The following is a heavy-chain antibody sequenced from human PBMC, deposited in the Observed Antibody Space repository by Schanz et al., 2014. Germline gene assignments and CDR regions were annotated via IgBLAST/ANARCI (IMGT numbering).Heavy chain of an antibody. CDR1: GFTFSSYA. CDR3: AKAGSGWSTAGYYY. CDR2: ISDNGIST. J-gene: IGHJ4*02. Sequence: EVQLLESGGGLVQPGGSLRLSCVASGFTFSSYAMSWVRQAPGKGLEWVSGISDNGISTYYADSAKGRFSISRENSKSILYRQMNSLRAEDTAVYYCAKAGSGWSTAGYYYWGQGTLVAVSS. D-gene: IGHD6-19*01. V-gene: IGHV3-23*01.